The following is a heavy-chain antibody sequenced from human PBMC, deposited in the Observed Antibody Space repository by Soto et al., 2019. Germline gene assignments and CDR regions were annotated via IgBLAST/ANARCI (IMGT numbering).Heavy chain of an antibody. D-gene: IGHD1-26*01. CDR2: INPNSGDT. J-gene: IGHJ6*02. V-gene: IGHV1-2*02. Sequence: QVQLVQSGTEVKRPGDSVKVSCKASGYTFTGYYVHWVRQAPGQGLEWMGWINPNSGDTYLAQRFQGRVTMNRDTSIGTAYMELRGLTPDDSAEYYCAKGGAIVAAGTRVYLYNTRDVWGQGTTVVVPS. CDR3: AKGGAIVAAGTRVYLYNTRDV. CDR1: GYTFTGYY.